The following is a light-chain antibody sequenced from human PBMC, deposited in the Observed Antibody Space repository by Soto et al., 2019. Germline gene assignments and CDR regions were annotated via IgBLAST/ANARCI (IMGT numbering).Light chain of an antibody. CDR1: QSVGGK. CDR2: DAS. J-gene: IGKJ1*01. CDR3: QHYGSSSPVA. V-gene: IGKV3-20*01. Sequence: EIVMTQSPPTLSVSPGERATLSCRASQSVGGKLAWYQQRPGQAPRLLIYDASSRATGIPDRFSGSGSGTDFTLTISRLEPEDFAVYYCQHYGSSSPVAFGQGTKVDIK.